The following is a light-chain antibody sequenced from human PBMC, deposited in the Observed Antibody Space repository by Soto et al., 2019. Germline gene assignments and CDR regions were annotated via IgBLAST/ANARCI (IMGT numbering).Light chain of an antibody. Sequence: AIRMTQSPSSLSASTGDRVTITCRASQGISSYLAWYQQKPGKAPKLLIYAASTLQSGVPSRFSGSGSGTDFTLTISSLQPEDFATYYCQQLNSYPVTFGGGTKADI. J-gene: IGKJ4*01. CDR2: AAS. V-gene: IGKV1-8*01. CDR1: QGISSY. CDR3: QQLNSYPVT.